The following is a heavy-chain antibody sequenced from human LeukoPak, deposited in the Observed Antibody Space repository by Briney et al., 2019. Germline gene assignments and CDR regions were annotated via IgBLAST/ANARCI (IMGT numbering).Heavy chain of an antibody. J-gene: IGHJ4*02. D-gene: IGHD5-24*01. Sequence: SETLSLTCTVSGGSISSGGYYWSWIRQPPGKGLEWIGYIYHSGSTYYNPSLKSRVTISVDRSKNQFSLKLSSVTAADTAVYYCAREEEMATNWGQGTLVTVSS. CDR2: IYHSGST. CDR3: AREEEMATN. CDR1: GGSISSGGYY. V-gene: IGHV4-30-2*01.